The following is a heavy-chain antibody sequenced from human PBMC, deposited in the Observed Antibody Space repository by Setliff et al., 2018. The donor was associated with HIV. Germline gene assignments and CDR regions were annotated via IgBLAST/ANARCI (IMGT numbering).Heavy chain of an antibody. V-gene: IGHV3-48*03. CDR3: ANMQWASNAWYSFDY. J-gene: IGHJ4*03. Sequence: GSLRLSCAASGLIFSSYEMNWVRQAPGKGLEWISFIGGHGSIIHYADSVKGRFTISRDNAKNSVYLQMHSLRAEDTAVYYCANMQWASNAWYSFDYWGQGTTVTVSS. CDR2: IGGHGSII. CDR1: GLIFSSYE. D-gene: IGHD6-13*01.